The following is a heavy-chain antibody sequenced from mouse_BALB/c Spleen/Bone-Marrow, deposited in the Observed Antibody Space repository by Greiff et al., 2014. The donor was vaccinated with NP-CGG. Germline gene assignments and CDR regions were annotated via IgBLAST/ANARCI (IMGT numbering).Heavy chain of an antibody. CDR2: INPSNSHT. CDR1: GYTFTSYW. J-gene: IGHJ2*02. V-gene: IGHV1S81*02. CDR3: ARKATTVVATDY. Sequence: QVQLQQSGAELVKPGASVKLSCKASGYTFTSYWMHWVKQTPGQGLEWIGEINPSNSHTNYNEKFKSKATLSRDKSSNTTYMQLSSLTSEDSAIYYCARKATTVVATDYWGQGTSLTVSS. D-gene: IGHD1-1*01.